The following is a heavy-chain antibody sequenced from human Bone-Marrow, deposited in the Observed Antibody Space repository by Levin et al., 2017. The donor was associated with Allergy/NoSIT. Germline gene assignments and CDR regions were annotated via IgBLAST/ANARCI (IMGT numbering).Heavy chain of an antibody. CDR1: GFTFSSFA. CDR3: AKLLGYCGGETSQYPCDY. V-gene: IGHV3-23*01. D-gene: IGHD2-21*01. Sequence: PGGSLRLSCAASGFTFSSFAMSWVRQSPGKGLEWVSSISADGGRTYYSDSVKGRFTISRDSSKSTLYLQMSTLRAEDTAVYYCAKLLGYCGGETSQYPCDYWGQGTLVTVSP. J-gene: IGHJ4*02. CDR2: ISADGGRT.